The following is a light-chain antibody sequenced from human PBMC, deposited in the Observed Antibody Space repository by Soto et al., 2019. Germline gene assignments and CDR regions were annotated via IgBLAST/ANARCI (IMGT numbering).Light chain of an antibody. CDR3: QQYTNWPPIT. CDR1: QSLSSS. J-gene: IGKJ5*01. V-gene: IGKV3-15*01. Sequence: EIVMTQSPATLSLSPGERATLSCRASQSLSSSLAWYQQRPGQAPRLLIYGASTRATGSPARFSGSGFGTEFTLTISSLQSEDFAVYYCQQYTNWPPITFGQGTRVDIK. CDR2: GAS.